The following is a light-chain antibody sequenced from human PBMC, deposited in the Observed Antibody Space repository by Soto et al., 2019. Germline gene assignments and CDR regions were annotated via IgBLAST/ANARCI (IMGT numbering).Light chain of an antibody. V-gene: IGLV2-23*02. CDR2: EDN. Sequence: QSALTQPASVSGSPGQSITISCTGTSSDIGSYNLVSWYQQHPGKAPKLMIFEDNKRPSGVSNRFSGSKSGNTASLTISGLQAEDEADYYCCSYAGSYTFRVFGGGTKLTVL. CDR3: CSYAGSYTFRV. J-gene: IGLJ3*02. CDR1: SSDIGSYNL.